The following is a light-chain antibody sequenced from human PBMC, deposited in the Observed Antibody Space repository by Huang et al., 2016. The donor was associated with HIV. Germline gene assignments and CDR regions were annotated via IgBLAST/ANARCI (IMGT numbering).Light chain of an antibody. V-gene: IGKV3-15*01. J-gene: IGKJ2*01. CDR1: QSVGSN. CDR3: QQYNNWPPEYT. Sequence: EIVMTQSPATRSVSPGERATLSCRASQSVGSNLAWYQQKPGQAPRLLIYGASTRATDVAARCSGGGAGTEVSLTISSLQSEDFAVDYCQQYNNWPPEYTFGQGTKLEIK. CDR2: GAS.